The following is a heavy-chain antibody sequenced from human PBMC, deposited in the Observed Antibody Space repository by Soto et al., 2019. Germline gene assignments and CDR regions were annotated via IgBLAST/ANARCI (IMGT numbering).Heavy chain of an antibody. CDR2: IEPSDSYT. CDR1: GYSFTSYW. V-gene: IGHV5-10-1*01. Sequence: EVQLVQSGAEVKKPGESLRISCKGSGYSFTSYWINWVRQMPGKGLEWMGRIEPSDSYTNYSPSFQGHVTISADKSISTAYLQWSSLKASDTAMYYCARRHSSSSAFDPWGQGTLVTVSS. J-gene: IGHJ5*02. CDR3: ARRHSSSSAFDP. D-gene: IGHD6-13*01.